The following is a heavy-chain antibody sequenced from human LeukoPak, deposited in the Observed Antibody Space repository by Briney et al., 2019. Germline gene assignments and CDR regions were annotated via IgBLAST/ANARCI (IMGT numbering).Heavy chain of an antibody. Sequence: SQTLPLTCAISGDSVSSNSAAWNWIRQSPSRGLEWLGRKHYRSKWYNDYAVSVKSRITINPDTSKNQFSLQLNSVTPEDTAVYYCARGLQSSGYAFDIWGQGTMVTVSS. V-gene: IGHV6-1*01. D-gene: IGHD6-19*01. CDR2: KHYRSKWYN. J-gene: IGHJ3*02. CDR1: GDSVSSNSAA. CDR3: ARGLQSSGYAFDI.